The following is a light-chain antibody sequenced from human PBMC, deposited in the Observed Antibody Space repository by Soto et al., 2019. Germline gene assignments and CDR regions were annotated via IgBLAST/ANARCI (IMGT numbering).Light chain of an antibody. J-gene: IGKJ2*01. CDR3: QQYNSYSRP. Sequence: DIQMTQSPSTLSASVGDRVTITCRASERSSRWLAWYQQNPGKAPKLLIDDASDLDSGVPSRFSGSGSGSEFTLTISSLQPDDFAPDYCQQYNSYSRPFGQGNTLAI. V-gene: IGKV1-5*01. CDR1: ERSSRW. CDR2: DAS.